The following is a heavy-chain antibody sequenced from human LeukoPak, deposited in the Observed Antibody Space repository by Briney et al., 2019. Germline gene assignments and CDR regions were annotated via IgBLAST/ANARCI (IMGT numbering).Heavy chain of an antibody. V-gene: IGHV3-23*01. CDR2: ISGSGGST. Sequence: PGGSLRLSCAASGFTFSSYAMSWVRQAPGEGLEWVSAISGSGGSTYYADSVKGRFTISRDNAKNSLYLQMNSLRAEDTAVYYCARGVLLWFGELPTQPDYWGQGTLVTVSS. D-gene: IGHD3-10*01. CDR1: GFTFSSYA. CDR3: ARGVLLWFGELPTQPDY. J-gene: IGHJ4*02.